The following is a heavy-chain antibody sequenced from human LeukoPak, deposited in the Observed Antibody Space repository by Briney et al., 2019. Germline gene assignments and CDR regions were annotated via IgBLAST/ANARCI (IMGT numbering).Heavy chain of an antibody. V-gene: IGHV3-74*01. Sequence: PGGSLRLSCAASGFTFSNYWMHWVRQAPGEGLMWLSRINSDGSTTSYAGSVKGRFTISRDNAKNTLYLQLNTLRAEDTAVYYCARETWGGLGYWGQGTLVSVSS. D-gene: IGHD3-16*01. CDR2: INSDGSTT. J-gene: IGHJ4*02. CDR3: ARETWGGLGY. CDR1: GFTFSNYW.